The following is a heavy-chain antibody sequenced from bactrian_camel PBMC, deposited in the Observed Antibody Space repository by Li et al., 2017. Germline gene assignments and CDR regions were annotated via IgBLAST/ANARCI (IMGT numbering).Heavy chain of an antibody. CDR3: AASTDSNCAGRLPVSELNWAGGFMY. J-gene: IGHJ4*01. V-gene: IGHV3S54*01. D-gene: IGHD1*01. CDR2: INRSGRWT. Sequence: HVQLVESGGGSVQAGGSLTLSCSASGNMFSINAMGWFRQAPGKEPEGVAAINRSGRWTYNLDTVKGRFTISRDNAKNTVDLQMNSLKPDDTAMYYCAASTDSNCAGRLPVSELNWAGGFMYWGQGTQVTVS. CDR1: GNMFSINA.